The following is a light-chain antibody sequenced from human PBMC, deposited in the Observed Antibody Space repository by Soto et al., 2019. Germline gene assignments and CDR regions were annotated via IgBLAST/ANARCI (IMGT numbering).Light chain of an antibody. J-gene: IGKJ2*01. CDR1: QSISSSY. CDR3: QRYGSPPVT. V-gene: IGKV3-20*01. Sequence: IVLTQSPGTLSLSPGERATLSCRASQSISSSYLAWYQKKPGQAPRLLNYGASSRATGIPDRISGDGSGTDFTFTITSLEPEDCAVYYCQRYGSPPVTFGQGTKLEIK. CDR2: GAS.